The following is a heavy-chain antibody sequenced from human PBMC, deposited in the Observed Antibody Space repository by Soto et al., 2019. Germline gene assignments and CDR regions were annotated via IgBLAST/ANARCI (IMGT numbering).Heavy chain of an antibody. J-gene: IGHJ4*02. Sequence: EVQLLESGGGLVQPGGSLRLSCAASGFTFSSYAMSWVRPAPGKGLEWVSAISGSGGSTYYADSVKGRFTISRDNSKNTLYLEMNSLRAEDTAVYYCAKASGWFGEFDYWGQGTLVTVSS. V-gene: IGHV3-23*01. D-gene: IGHD3-10*01. CDR1: GFTFSSYA. CDR3: AKASGWFGEFDY. CDR2: ISGSGGST.